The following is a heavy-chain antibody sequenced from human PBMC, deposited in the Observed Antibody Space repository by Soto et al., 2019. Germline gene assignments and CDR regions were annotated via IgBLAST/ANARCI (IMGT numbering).Heavy chain of an antibody. CDR3: ARGAAAGDHKYNLFDP. CDR2: INPSGGST. V-gene: IGHV1-46*01. J-gene: IGHJ5*02. D-gene: IGHD6-13*01. CDR1: GYTFTTYY. Sequence: QVQLVQSGAEVKKPGASVKVSCKASGYTFTTYYMHWVRQAPGQGLEWMGTINPSGGSTTYAQMFQGRVTVPRDTSTSLVYMELSSLRSEDTAVYYCARGAAAGDHKYNLFDPWGQGTLVTVSS.